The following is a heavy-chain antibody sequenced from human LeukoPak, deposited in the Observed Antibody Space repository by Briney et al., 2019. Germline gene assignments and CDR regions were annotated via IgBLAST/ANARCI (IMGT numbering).Heavy chain of an antibody. CDR1: GGTFSSYA. D-gene: IGHD2-15*01. CDR3: ARAGTCSGGSCYPFDY. CDR2: IIPIFGTA. J-gene: IGHJ4*02. Sequence: SVKVSCKASGGTFSSYAISWVRQAPGQGLEWMGGIIPIFGTANYAQKFQGRVTITADKSTSTAYMELSSLRSEDTAVYYCARAGTCSGGSCYPFDYWGQGTLVTVSS. V-gene: IGHV1-69*06.